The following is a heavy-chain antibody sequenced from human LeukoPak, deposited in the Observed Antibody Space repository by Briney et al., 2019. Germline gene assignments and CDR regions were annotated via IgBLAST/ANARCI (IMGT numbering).Heavy chain of an antibody. CDR3: ASQPNLPPDAFDI. CDR1: GYRFTSYY. CDR2: MNPNRGDT. J-gene: IGHJ3*02. Sequence: ASVKVSCKASGYRFTSYYINWVRQATGQGLEWMGRMNPNRGDTDYAQKFQGRVTMTRDTSISTAYMELSSLRSEDTAMYYCASQPNLPPDAFDIWGQGTMVTVSS. V-gene: IGHV1-8*01. D-gene: IGHD1-14*01.